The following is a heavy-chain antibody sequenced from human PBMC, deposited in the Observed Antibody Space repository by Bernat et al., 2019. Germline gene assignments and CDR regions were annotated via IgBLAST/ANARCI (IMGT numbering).Heavy chain of an antibody. CDR1: GYTFTNYW. D-gene: IGHD3-3*01. CDR3: ARRISIFGTDDY. J-gene: IGHJ4*02. Sequence: EVQLVQSGAEVKKPGESLKISCKGSGYTFTNYWIAWVRQMPGKGLEWMGFIFPGDSDVRSSPSFQGQVTISADKSINTAYLQWSSLKASDTAIYYCARRISIFGTDDYWGQGTPVTVSS. CDR2: IFPGDSDV. V-gene: IGHV5-51*01.